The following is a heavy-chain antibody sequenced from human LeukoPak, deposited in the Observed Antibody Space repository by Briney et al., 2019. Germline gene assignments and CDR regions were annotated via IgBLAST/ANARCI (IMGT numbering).Heavy chain of an antibody. CDR1: GFTFSSYS. Sequence: GGSLRLSRAASGFTFSSYSMNWVRQAPGKGLEWVSSISSSSSYIYYADSVKGRFTISRDNAKNSLYLQMNSLRAEDTAVYYCARDLSDFWSGYPPDGMDVWGQGTTVTVSS. V-gene: IGHV3-21*01. CDR2: ISSSSSYI. D-gene: IGHD3-3*01. J-gene: IGHJ6*02. CDR3: ARDLSDFWSGYPPDGMDV.